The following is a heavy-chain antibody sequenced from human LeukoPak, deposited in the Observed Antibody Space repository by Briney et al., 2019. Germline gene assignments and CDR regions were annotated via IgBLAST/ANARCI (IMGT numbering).Heavy chain of an antibody. CDR2: IYYSGST. D-gene: IGHD3-10*01. CDR3: ARGGYYGSGNDFRFDP. V-gene: IGHV4-59*01. CDR1: GGSISSYY. J-gene: IGHJ5*02. Sequence: PSETLSLTCTVSGGSISSYYWSWIRQPPGKGLEWTGYIYYSGSTNYNPSLKSRVTISVDTSKNQFSLKLSSVTAADTAVYYCARGGYYGSGNDFRFDPWGQGTLVTVSS.